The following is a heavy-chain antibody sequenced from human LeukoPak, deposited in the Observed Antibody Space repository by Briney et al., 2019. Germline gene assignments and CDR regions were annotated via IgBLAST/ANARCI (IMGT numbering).Heavy chain of an antibody. V-gene: IGHV1-46*01. Sequence: VASVTVSCKASGYTFTSYYMHWVRQAPGQGLEWMGIINPSGGSTSYAQKFQGRVTMTRDTSTSTVYMELSILRSVDTAVYYCARPFLYCSSTSFLFDYWGQGTLVTVSS. CDR3: ARPFLYCSSTSFLFDY. CDR2: INPSGGST. CDR1: GYTFTSYY. D-gene: IGHD2-2*01. J-gene: IGHJ4*02.